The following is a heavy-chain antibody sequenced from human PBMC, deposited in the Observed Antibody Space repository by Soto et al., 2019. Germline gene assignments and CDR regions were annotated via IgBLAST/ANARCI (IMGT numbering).Heavy chain of an antibody. CDR3: IKDGGYCISISCKDAFDY. CDR2: ISWDGTYT. J-gene: IGHJ3*01. V-gene: IGHV3-9*01. CDR1: GFTFVDHG. Sequence: EVQLVESGGGLVQPGRSLRLSCAASGFTFVDHGMHWVRQAPGQGLEWISGISWDGTYTGYADSVKGRFTISRDNAKKSLYLQMNSLRVEDTALYYCIKDGGYCISISCKDAFDYWGLGTMVTVS. D-gene: IGHD2-2*01.